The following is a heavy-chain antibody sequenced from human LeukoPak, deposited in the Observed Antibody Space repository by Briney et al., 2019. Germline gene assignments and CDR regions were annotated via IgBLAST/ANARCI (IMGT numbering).Heavy chain of an antibody. CDR3: ARTHSYCSSSLPFPGNWFDP. CDR2: IIPIFGTA. J-gene: IGHJ5*02. V-gene: IGHV1-69*05. D-gene: IGHD6-6*01. CDR1: GGTFSSYA. Sequence: ASVKVSCKASGGTFSSYAISWVRQAPGQGLEWMGGIIPIFGTANYTQKFQGRVTLTTDESTGTAYMELSSLRSEDTAVYYCARTHSYCSSSLPFPGNWFDPWGQGTLVTVSS.